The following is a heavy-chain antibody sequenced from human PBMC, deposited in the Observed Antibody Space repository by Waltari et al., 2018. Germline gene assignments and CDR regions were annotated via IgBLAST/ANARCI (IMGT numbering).Heavy chain of an antibody. CDR2: VSGSGAST. CDR1: GFTFSSYA. Sequence: EVQLVESGGGLVQPGGSLRLSCAASGFTFSSYAMSWVRQAPGKGLEWVAAVSGSGASTCYADCGKCRYTISRDNSKNTLYLQMNSRRAEDTAVDCCARDKYGDYVYYYYGMDVWGQGTTVIVS. V-gene: IGHV3-23*04. D-gene: IGHD4-17*01. CDR3: ARDKYGDYVYYYYGMDV. J-gene: IGHJ6*02.